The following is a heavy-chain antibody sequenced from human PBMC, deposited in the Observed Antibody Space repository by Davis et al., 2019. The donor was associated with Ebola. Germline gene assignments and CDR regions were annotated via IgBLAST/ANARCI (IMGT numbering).Heavy chain of an antibody. V-gene: IGHV3-11*06. CDR2: ISSSSSYT. CDR3: ARDSPYRLFDY. Sequence: PSETLSLTCTVSGGSISSGGYYWSWIRQAPGKGLEWVSYISSSSSYTNYADSVKGRFTISRDNAKNSLYLQMNSLRDEDTAVYYCARDSPYRLFDYWGQGTLVTVSS. J-gene: IGHJ4*02. CDR1: GGSISSGGYY.